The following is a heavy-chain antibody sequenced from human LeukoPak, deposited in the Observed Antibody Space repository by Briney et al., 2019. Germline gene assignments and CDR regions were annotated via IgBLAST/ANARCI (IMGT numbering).Heavy chain of an antibody. CDR3: ARNYPAGWYFDL. J-gene: IGHJ2*01. D-gene: IGHD1-7*01. CDR2: IIPILGIA. V-gene: IGHV1-69*04. CDR1: GGTFSSYA. Sequence: SVKVSCKASGGTFSSYAISWVRQAPGQGLEWMGRIIPILGIANSAQKFQGRVTITADKSTSTACMELSSLRSEDTAVYYCARNYPAGWYFDLWGRGTLVTVSS.